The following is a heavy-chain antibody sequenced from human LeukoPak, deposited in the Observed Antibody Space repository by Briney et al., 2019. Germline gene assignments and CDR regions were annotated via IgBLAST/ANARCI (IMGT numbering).Heavy chain of an antibody. CDR1: GGSFSGYY. J-gene: IGHJ4*02. Sequence: PSETLSLTCAVYGGSFSGYYWSWIRQPPGKGLEWIGSIYYSGSTYYNPSLKSRVTISVDTSKNQFSLKLSSVTAADTAVYYCARVYDYVWGSYRYRGDFDYWGQGTLVTVSS. V-gene: IGHV4-34*01. CDR3: ARVYDYVWGSYRYRGDFDY. CDR2: IYYSGST. D-gene: IGHD3-16*02.